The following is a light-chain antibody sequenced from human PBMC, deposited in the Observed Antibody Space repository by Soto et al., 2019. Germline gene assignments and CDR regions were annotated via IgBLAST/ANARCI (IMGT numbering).Light chain of an antibody. CDR1: SSDVGGYNY. CDR3: GSYTSSSTVI. J-gene: IGLJ2*01. V-gene: IGLV2-14*03. CDR2: DVS. Sequence: QSALTQPASVSGSPGQSITISCTGTSSDVGGYNYVSWYQQHPGKAPKLMIYDVSNRPSGVSNRFSGSKSGNTASLTISGLQAEDEADYYCGSYTSSSTVIFGGGTKVT.